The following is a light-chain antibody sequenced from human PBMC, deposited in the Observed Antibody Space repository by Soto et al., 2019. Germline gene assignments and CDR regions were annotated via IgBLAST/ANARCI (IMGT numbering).Light chain of an antibody. J-gene: IGLJ2*01. V-gene: IGLV1-47*01. Sequence: QSVVTQPPSASGTPGQRVTISCSGSSSNIESNFVYWYQQFPGTVPRLLIYRNNQRPSGVPDRFSGSKSGTSASLAISALRSEDEADYYCTVWDDSLRGRLFGGGTKVTVL. CDR3: TVWDDSLRGRL. CDR1: SSNIESNF. CDR2: RNN.